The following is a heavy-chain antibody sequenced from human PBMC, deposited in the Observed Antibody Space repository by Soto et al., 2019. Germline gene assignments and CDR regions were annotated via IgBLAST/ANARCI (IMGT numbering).Heavy chain of an antibody. CDR3: VRVGSRDAYNYVLDQ. CDR1: GRIFSSFP. Sequence: QVQVVQSGAEVKKPGSSVKISCKASGRIFSSFPTSWVRQVPGQGLEWMGGVISASGSVTYAPKFQGRVTMTVVNSAGIGYMELTSLTSEDTAIYYCVRVGSRDAYNYVLDQWGPGTMVTVSS. CDR2: VISASGSV. V-gene: IGHV1-69*06. J-gene: IGHJ1*01. D-gene: IGHD5-18*01.